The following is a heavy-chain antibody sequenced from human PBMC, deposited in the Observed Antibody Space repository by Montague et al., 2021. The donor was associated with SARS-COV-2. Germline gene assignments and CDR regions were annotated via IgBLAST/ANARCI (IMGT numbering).Heavy chain of an antibody. CDR2: LENSRHI. CDR3: ARAHDYARFSYVDV. J-gene: IGHJ6*02. Sequence: TLSLTCTVSGVVELRRRSYGHTSGLQSLAYLVCLLLLENSRHIYYNPSLESRISLSVDTSKNQFSLTLNSVTAADTAVYFCARAHDYARFSYVDVWGQGTTITVS. D-gene: IGHD4/OR15-4a*01. CDR1: GVVELRRRSY. V-gene: IGHV4-31*03.